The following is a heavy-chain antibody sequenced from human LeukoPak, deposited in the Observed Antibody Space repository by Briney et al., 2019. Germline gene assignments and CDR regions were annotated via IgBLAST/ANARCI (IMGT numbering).Heavy chain of an antibody. CDR2: INSDGGST. J-gene: IGHJ6*04. CDR1: GFTFSSYW. Sequence: GGSLRLSCAASGFTFSSYWMHWVRQAPGKGLVWVSRINSDGGSTSYADSVKGRFTISRDNAKNTLYLQMNSLRAEDTAVYYCARDLPYYDILTGYGDYYYYYGMDVWGKGTTVTVSS. D-gene: IGHD3-9*01. CDR3: ARDLPYYDILTGYGDYYYYYGMDV. V-gene: IGHV3-74*01.